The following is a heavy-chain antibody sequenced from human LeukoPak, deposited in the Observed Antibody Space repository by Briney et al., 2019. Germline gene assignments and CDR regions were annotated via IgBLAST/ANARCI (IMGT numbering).Heavy chain of an antibody. CDR2: ISSSGSTI. V-gene: IGHV3-11*01. Sequence: GGSLRLSCAASGFTFSDYYMSWIRQAPGKGPEWVSYISSSGSTIYYADSVKGRFTISRDNAKNSLYLQMNSLRAEDTAVYYCASAMTTVTTHYYGMDVWGQGTTVTVSS. J-gene: IGHJ6*02. CDR1: GFTFSDYY. CDR3: ASAMTTVTTHYYGMDV. D-gene: IGHD4-17*01.